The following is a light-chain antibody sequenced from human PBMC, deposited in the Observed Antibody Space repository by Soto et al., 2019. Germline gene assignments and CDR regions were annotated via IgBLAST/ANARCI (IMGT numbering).Light chain of an antibody. V-gene: IGKV3-11*01. CDR3: QQRSNWPST. J-gene: IGKJ4*01. CDR2: DTY. CDR1: QSVSGY. Sequence: EIVLTQSPATLSLSPGNRATLSCRASQSVSGYLAWYQQKPGQAPRLLIYDTYNRATGIPARFSGSGSGTDFTLPITSLQPEDFAVYSCQQRSNWPSTFGGGTKVEI.